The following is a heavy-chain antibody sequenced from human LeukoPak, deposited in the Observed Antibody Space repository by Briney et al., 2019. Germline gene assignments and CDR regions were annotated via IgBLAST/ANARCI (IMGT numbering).Heavy chain of an antibody. J-gene: IGHJ4*02. CDR1: GGSITSYY. CDR2: ISSSGPT. Sequence: SETLSLTCIVSGGSITSYYWSWIRQTAGKGLEWIGHISSSGPTNYNPAFKGRVTLSVDTSKNLFSLKLNSVTAGDTAVYFCARVVGSSGWYPIDYWGQGALVTVSS. CDR3: ARVVGSSGWYPIDY. D-gene: IGHD6-19*01. V-gene: IGHV4-4*07.